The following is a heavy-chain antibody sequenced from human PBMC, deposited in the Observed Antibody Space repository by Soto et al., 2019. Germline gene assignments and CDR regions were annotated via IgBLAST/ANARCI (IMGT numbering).Heavy chain of an antibody. Sequence: GGSLRLSCAASGFTFSSYWMHWVRQAPGKGLVWVSRINSDGSSTTYADSVKGRFTISRDNAKNTLYLQMNSLRAEDTAVYHCARGPSHGAFDIWGQGTMVTVSS. V-gene: IGHV3-74*01. J-gene: IGHJ3*02. CDR1: GFTFSSYW. CDR3: ARGPSHGAFDI. CDR2: INSDGSST.